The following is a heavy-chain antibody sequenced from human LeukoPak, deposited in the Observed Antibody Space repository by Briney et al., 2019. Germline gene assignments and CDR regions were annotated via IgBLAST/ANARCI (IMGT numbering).Heavy chain of an antibody. CDR3: ARYCSGVSCYSGYDN. J-gene: IGHJ4*02. V-gene: IGHV3-64*01. Sequence: GGSLRLSCAASGFTFSTYAMHWVRQTPGKGLQYVSAISTNVCGTYYANSVKGRFTIYRDNSKNTLYFQMGSLRAEDMAVYYCARYCSGVSCYSGYDNWGQGTLVNVSS. CDR2: ISTNVCGT. D-gene: IGHD2-15*01. CDR1: GFTFSTYA.